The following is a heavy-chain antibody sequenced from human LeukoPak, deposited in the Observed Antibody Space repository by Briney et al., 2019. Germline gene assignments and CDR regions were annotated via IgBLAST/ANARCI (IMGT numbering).Heavy chain of an antibody. J-gene: IGHJ5*02. CDR3: AGGYSSGWYGWFDP. D-gene: IGHD6-19*01. Sequence: SETLALTCTVSGGSISSYYWSWIRQPPGKGLEWIGYIYYSGSINYNPSLKSRVTISVDTSKNQFSLKLSSVTAADTAVYYCAGGYSSGWYGWFDPWGQGTLVTVSS. V-gene: IGHV4-59*01. CDR1: GGSISSYY. CDR2: IYYSGSI.